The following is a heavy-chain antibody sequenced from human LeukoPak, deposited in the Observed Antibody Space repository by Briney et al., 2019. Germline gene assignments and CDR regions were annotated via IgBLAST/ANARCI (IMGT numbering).Heavy chain of an antibody. J-gene: IGHJ4*02. CDR2: IYYSGST. D-gene: IGHD4-17*01. CDR3: ARDHDGDYFFDY. Sequence: SETLSLTCTVSGGSISSYYWSWIRQSPGKGLEWIGYIYYSGSTYYNPSLKSRVTISVDTSKNQFSLKLSSVTAADTAVYYCARDHDGDYFFDYWGQGTLVTVSS. CDR1: GGSISSYY. V-gene: IGHV4-30-4*01.